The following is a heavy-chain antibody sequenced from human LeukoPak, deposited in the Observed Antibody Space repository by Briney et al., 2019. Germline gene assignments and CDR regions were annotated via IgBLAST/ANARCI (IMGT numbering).Heavy chain of an antibody. V-gene: IGHV4-31*03. D-gene: IGHD4-17*01. Sequence: SETLSLTCTVSGGSISSSGYYWSWIRQHPGKGLEWIGYIYYSGSTYYNPSLKSRVTISVDTSKNQFSLKLSSVTAADTAVYYCARDKYGDYASWFDPWGQGTLVTVSS. CDR2: IYYSGST. CDR3: ARDKYGDYASWFDP. J-gene: IGHJ5*02. CDR1: GGSISSSGYY.